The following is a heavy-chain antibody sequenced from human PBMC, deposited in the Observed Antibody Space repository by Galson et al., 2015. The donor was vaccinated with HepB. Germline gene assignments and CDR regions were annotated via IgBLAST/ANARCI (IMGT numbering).Heavy chain of an antibody. CDR1: GFTLSTSA. V-gene: IGHV3-23*01. Sequence: SLRLSCAASGFTLSTSAMGWVRQAPGKGLEWVSDISSSGITIRYANSVRGRFTISRDNSKNTLYLQMNSLRADDTAVYYCTKSRSNCFDHWGQGTLDTVSS. J-gene: IGHJ4*02. CDR3: TKSRSNCFDH. D-gene: IGHD2-2*01. CDR2: ISSSGITI.